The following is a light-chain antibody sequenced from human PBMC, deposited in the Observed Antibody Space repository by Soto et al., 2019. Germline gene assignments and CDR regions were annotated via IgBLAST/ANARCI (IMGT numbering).Light chain of an antibody. CDR3: QKYSSVPV. Sequence: DIQMTQSPTSLSASVGDRVTITCRASQGIRNFVAWYQQKRGKAPKLLIYAASTLQSGVPSRFSGSGSGTDFTLTINSLQPDDVATYSCQKYSSVPVFGPGTKVEIK. CDR2: AAS. CDR1: QGIRNF. J-gene: IGKJ3*01. V-gene: IGKV1-27*01.